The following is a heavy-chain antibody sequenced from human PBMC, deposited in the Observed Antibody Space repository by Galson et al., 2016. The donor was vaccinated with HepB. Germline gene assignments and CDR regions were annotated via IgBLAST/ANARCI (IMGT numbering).Heavy chain of an antibody. Sequence: TLSLTCTVSGGSISSGGYYWSWIRQHPGKGLEWIGYIYYSGSTYYNPSLKGRVTISVDTSKNQFSLKLSSVTAADTAVFYCARVPLYYDSSGSPRGNDAFDIWGQGTMVTVSS. CDR2: IYYSGST. D-gene: IGHD3-22*01. V-gene: IGHV4-31*03. J-gene: IGHJ3*02. CDR1: GGSISSGGYY. CDR3: ARVPLYYDSSGSPRGNDAFDI.